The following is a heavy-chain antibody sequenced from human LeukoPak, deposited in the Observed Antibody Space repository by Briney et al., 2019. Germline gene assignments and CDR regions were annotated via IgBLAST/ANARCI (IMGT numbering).Heavy chain of an antibody. D-gene: IGHD3-10*01. Sequence: SETLSLTCAVYGGSFSGYYWSWIRQPPGKGLEWIGEINHSGNTNYNPSLKSRVTVSVDTSKNQFSLKLSSVTAADTAVYYCASARYYYGSGSYSAHWGQGTLVTVSS. V-gene: IGHV4-34*01. CDR1: GGSFSGYY. J-gene: IGHJ4*02. CDR3: ASARYYYGSGSYSAH. CDR2: INHSGNT.